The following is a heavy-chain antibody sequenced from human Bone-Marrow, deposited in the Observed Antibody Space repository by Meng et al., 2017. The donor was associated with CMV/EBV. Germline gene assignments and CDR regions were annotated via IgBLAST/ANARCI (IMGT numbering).Heavy chain of an antibody. CDR3: ARRIDDRIVVVPGSYGMDV. Sequence: GGSLRLSCAASGFTFSSYSMNWVRQAPGKGLEWVSSISSSSSYIYYADSVKGRFTISRDNAKNSLYLQMNSLRAEDTAVYYCARRIDDRIVVVPGSYGMDVWGQGTTVTVSS. V-gene: IGHV3-21*04. CDR1: GFTFSSYS. J-gene: IGHJ6*02. D-gene: IGHD2-2*01. CDR2: ISSSSSYI.